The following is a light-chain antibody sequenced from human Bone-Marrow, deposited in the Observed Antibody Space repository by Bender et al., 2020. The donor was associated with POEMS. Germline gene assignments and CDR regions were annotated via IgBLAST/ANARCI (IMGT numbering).Light chain of an antibody. CDR3: ISYSSRVHVV. Sequence: QSALTQPASVSGSPGQSITIPCTGTDRDIGSYSLVSWYQQFPGSAPNPIIFQVTKRPPGVSSRFAGSKSGNTASLTIFGLQPEDEADYFCISYSSRVHVVFGGGTKVTVL. CDR2: QVT. V-gene: IGLV2-14*02. CDR1: DRDIGSYSL. J-gene: IGLJ2*01.